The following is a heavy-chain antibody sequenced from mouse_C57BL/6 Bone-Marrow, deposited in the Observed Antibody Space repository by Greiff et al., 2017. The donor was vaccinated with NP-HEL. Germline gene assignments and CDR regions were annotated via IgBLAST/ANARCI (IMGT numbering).Heavy chain of an antibody. Sequence: QVQLKQPGAELVKPGASVKLSCKASGYTFTSYWMQWVKQRPGQGLEWIGEIDPSDSYTNYNQKFKGKATLTVDTSSSTAYMQLSSLTSEDSAVYYCAREGFITTVVATPFAYWGQGTLVTVSA. CDR2: IDPSDSYT. D-gene: IGHD1-1*01. V-gene: IGHV1-50*01. CDR1: GYTFTSYW. J-gene: IGHJ3*01. CDR3: AREGFITTVVATPFAY.